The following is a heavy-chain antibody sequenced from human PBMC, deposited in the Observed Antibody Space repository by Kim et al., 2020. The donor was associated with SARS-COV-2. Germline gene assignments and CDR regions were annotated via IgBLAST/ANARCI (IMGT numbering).Heavy chain of an antibody. CDR1: GGTFGFYG. CDR2: IIPIYGTA. D-gene: IGHD6-13*01. CDR3: AVNQKYSSSWYFFDY. V-gene: IGHV1-69*13. J-gene: IGHJ4*02. Sequence: SVKVSCKASGGTFGFYGFSWVRQAPGQGLEWMGGIIPIYGTANYAQKFQGRLTITAVESTSTAYMDLSSLTSEDTAVYFCAVNQKYSSSWYFFDYWGQGTLVTVSS.